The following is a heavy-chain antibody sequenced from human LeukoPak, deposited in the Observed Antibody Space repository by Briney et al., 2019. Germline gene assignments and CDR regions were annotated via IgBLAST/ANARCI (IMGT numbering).Heavy chain of an antibody. Sequence: ASVKVSCKASGGTSNSHAISWVRQAPGQGLEWMGRIIPNLGTTNRAQNFQDRVTLTADKSTNTAYMELTSLTTDDTAVYYCATTNDGGGYQWGDFFDFWGQGTLVTVSS. CDR1: GGTSNSHA. CDR2: IIPNLGTT. CDR3: ATTNDGGGYQWGDFFDF. D-gene: IGHD3-22*01. V-gene: IGHV1-69*04. J-gene: IGHJ4*02.